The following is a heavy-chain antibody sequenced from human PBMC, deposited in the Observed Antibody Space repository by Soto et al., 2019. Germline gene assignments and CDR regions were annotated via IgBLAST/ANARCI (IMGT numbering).Heavy chain of an antibody. D-gene: IGHD1-26*01. Sequence: EVQLVESGGGLVQPGGSLRLSCVASGFTFSTYGMTWVRQAPGKGLEWVSYISGGSSTIYYADSMKGRFTISRDNAKNSLYLQMNSLRDEDTAVYYCARVRYYGTSTPHSFDIWGQGTMVTVSS. CDR1: GFTFSTYG. J-gene: IGHJ3*02. CDR3: ARVRYYGTSTPHSFDI. V-gene: IGHV3-48*02. CDR2: ISGGSSTI.